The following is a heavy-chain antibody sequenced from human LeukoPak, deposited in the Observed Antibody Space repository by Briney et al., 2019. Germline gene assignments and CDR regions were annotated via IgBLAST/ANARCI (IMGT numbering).Heavy chain of an antibody. D-gene: IGHD2-21*02. CDR2: IYYSGST. Sequence: SETLSLTCTVSGVSISSYYWSWIRQPPGKGLEWIGYIYYSGSTNYNPSLKSRVTISVDTSKNQFSLKLSSVTAADTAVYYCARHAKGDCGGDCHFDYWGQGTLVTVSS. CDR1: GVSISSYY. CDR3: ARHAKGDCGGDCHFDY. J-gene: IGHJ4*02. V-gene: IGHV4-59*08.